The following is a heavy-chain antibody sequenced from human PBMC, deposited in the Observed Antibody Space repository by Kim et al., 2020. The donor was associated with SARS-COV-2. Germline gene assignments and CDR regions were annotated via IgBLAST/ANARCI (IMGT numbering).Heavy chain of an antibody. Sequence: GGSLRLSCAASGFTFSSYEMNWVRQAPGKGLEWVSYITSNGYTIYYADSVKGRFTISRDNAKNSLYLQMNSLRAEDTAVYYCARLRGPGHGDYVYWGQGTLVTVSS. D-gene: IGHD4-17*01. V-gene: IGHV3-48*03. J-gene: IGHJ4*02. CDR3: ARLRGPGHGDYVY. CDR2: ITSNGYTI. CDR1: GFTFSSYE.